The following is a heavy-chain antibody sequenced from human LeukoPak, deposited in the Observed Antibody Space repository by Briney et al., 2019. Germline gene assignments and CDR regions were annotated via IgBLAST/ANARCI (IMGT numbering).Heavy chain of an antibody. CDR1: GYTFTSYD. V-gene: IGHV1-8*01. CDR3: ARYFSGRGYSYADGDH. Sequence: ASVTVSCKASGYTFTSYDINWVRQAAGQGLEWMGWMNPNSGHTGYAHKFQGRVTMTRDTSIGTAYMELSSLRFEDTAVYYCARYFSGRGYSYADGDHWGQGTLVTVSS. D-gene: IGHD5-18*01. CDR2: MNPNSGHT. J-gene: IGHJ4*02.